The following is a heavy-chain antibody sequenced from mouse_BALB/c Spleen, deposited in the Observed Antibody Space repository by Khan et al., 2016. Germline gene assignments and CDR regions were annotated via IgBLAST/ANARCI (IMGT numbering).Heavy chain of an antibody. J-gene: IGHJ3*01. Sequence: QVQLKQSGAELARPGASVKLSCKASGYTFTSYWMQWVKQRPGQGLEWIGAIYPGDGDTRYTQKFKGKATLTADKSSSTAYMQLSSLASEDSAVYYGARGGTTGSPFAYWGQGTLVTVSA. CDR2: IYPGDGDT. CDR3: ARGGTTGSPFAY. CDR1: GYTFTSYW. D-gene: IGHD1-1*01. V-gene: IGHV1-87*01.